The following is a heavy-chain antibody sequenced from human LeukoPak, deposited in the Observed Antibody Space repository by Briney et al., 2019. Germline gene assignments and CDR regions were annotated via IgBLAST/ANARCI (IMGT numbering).Heavy chain of an antibody. Sequence: ASVKVSCKASGYTFTGYYMHWVRQAPGQGLEWMGWISAYNGNTNYAQKLQGRVTMTTDTSTSTAYMELRSLRSDDTAVYYCARVYYYDSSGYYWDYYYYMDVWGKGTTVTISS. CDR2: ISAYNGNT. CDR1: GYTFTGYY. V-gene: IGHV1-18*04. D-gene: IGHD3-22*01. J-gene: IGHJ6*03. CDR3: ARVYYYDSSGYYWDYYYYMDV.